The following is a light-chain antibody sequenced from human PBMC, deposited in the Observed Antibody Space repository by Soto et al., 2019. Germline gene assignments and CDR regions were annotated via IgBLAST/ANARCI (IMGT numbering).Light chain of an antibody. Sequence: QPVLTQPPSASGSPGQSVTISCTGTSSDVGGYNYVSWYQQFPGKAPKLIIFEVSERPSGVPDRFSGSKSGNTASLTVSGLQTADDADYYCSSYAGTNWYVFGTGTKLTVL. CDR2: EVS. CDR3: SSYAGTNWYV. J-gene: IGLJ1*01. CDR1: SSDVGGYNY. V-gene: IGLV2-8*01.